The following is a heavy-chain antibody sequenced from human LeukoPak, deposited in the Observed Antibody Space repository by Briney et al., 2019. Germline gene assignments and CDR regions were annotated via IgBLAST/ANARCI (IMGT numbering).Heavy chain of an antibody. CDR1: GFTFSSYG. Sequence: GRSLRLSCAASGFTFSSYGMHWVRQAPGKGLEWVAVIWYDGSNKYYADSVKGRFTISRDNSKNTLYLQMNSLRAEDTAVYYCARDGRRTSTASPRRGHYYYGMDVWGQGTTVTVSS. J-gene: IGHJ6*02. CDR2: IWYDGSNK. V-gene: IGHV3-33*01. D-gene: IGHD5-18*01. CDR3: ARDGRRTSTASPRRGHYYYGMDV.